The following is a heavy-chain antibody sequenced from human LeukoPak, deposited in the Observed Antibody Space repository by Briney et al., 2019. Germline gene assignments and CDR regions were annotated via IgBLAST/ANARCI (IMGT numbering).Heavy chain of an antibody. J-gene: IGHJ4*02. D-gene: IGHD2-15*01. CDR2: ISASASST. CDR3: AKVLLTYCSAASCSNFAY. V-gene: IGHV3-23*01. CDR1: GFTFSTYA. Sequence: GSLRLSCAASGFTFSTYAMSWVRQAPGKGLEWVSTISASASSTYFADSVKGRFTISRDNSKNTLYLQMNSLRAEDTAVYYCAKVLLTYCSAASCSNFAYWGQGTLVTVSS.